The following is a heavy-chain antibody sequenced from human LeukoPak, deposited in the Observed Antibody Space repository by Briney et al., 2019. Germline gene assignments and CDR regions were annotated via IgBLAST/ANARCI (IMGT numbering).Heavy chain of an antibody. CDR3: ARDQGDFCSGYYHENNWFDP. D-gene: IGHD3-3*01. V-gene: IGHV4-61*02. CDR1: GGSISSGSYY. J-gene: IGHJ5*02. Sequence: SETLSLTCTVSGGSISSGSYYWSWIRQPAGKGLEWIGRIYTSGSTNYNPSLKSRVTISVDTSKNQFSLKLSSVTAADTAVYYCARDQGDFCSGYYHENNWFDPWGQGTLVTVSS. CDR2: IYTSGST.